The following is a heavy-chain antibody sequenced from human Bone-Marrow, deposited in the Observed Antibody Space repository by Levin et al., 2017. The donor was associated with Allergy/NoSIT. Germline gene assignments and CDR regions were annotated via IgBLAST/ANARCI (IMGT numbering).Heavy chain of an antibody. CDR3: VREASSAVVAGIAFDI. J-gene: IGHJ3*02. CDR2: ITMSSTYI. CDR1: GFPFSTYS. Sequence: GESLKISCAASGFPFSTYSLNWVRQAPGKGLEWVSSITMSSTYISYAESVRGRFTISRDNAKSSLFLQMNSLRDEDTALYYCVREASSAVVAGIAFDIWGQGTMVTVSS. V-gene: IGHV3-21*01. D-gene: IGHD6-19*01.